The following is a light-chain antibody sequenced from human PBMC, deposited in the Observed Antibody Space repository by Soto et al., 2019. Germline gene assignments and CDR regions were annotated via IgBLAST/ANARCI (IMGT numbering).Light chain of an antibody. CDR1: QTISSW. Sequence: DSQMTQTPSTLSGSVGDRVTITCRASQTISSWLAWDQQKPGTAPKLLIYKASTLKSGDPSRFSGSGSGTEFTLTISILQPDDFSTYYCQHYNSYSAAFGQGTKVQL. CDR3: QHYNSYSAA. V-gene: IGKV1-5*03. CDR2: KAS. J-gene: IGKJ1*01.